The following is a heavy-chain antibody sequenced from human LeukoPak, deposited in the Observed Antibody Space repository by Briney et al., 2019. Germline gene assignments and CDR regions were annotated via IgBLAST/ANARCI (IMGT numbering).Heavy chain of an antibody. Sequence: GGSLRLSCAASGFTFSSYWMHWVRQAPGKGLVWVSRINSDGGSTSYADSVKGRFTISRDNAKNTLFLQMNSLRAEDTAVYYCARDSVGASIPLNWFYPWGQGTLVTVSS. D-gene: IGHD1-26*01. CDR2: INSDGGST. CDR3: ARDSVGASIPLNWFYP. CDR1: GFTFSSYW. J-gene: IGHJ5*02. V-gene: IGHV3-74*01.